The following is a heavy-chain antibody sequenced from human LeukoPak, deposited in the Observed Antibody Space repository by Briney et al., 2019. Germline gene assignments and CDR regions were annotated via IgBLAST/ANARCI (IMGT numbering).Heavy chain of an antibody. CDR1: GFILSAYS. V-gene: IGHV3-21*01. Sequence: PGRSLRLSCAASGFILSAYSMNWVRQAPGKGLEWVSAISSSGAYIYYANSVKGRFTISRDNAKNSLYLQINNLRAEDTAVYYCARDRGIAATGPTLDYWGQGTPVTVSS. J-gene: IGHJ4*02. D-gene: IGHD6-13*01. CDR2: ISSSGAYI. CDR3: ARDRGIAATGPTLDY.